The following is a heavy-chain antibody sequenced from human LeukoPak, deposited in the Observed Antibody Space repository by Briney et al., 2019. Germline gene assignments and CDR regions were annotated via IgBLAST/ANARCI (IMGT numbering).Heavy chain of an antibody. D-gene: IGHD6-19*01. V-gene: IGHV4-39*07. J-gene: IGHJ4*02. CDR3: ATTQWGGWYPDGGPLGFDY. Sequence: SETLSLTCTVSGGSISSSSYYWGWIRQPPGKGLEWIGSIYYSGSTYYNPSLKSRVTISVDKSKNQFSLKLSSVTAADTAVYYCATTQWGGWYPDGGPLGFDYWGQGTLVTVSS. CDR2: IYYSGST. CDR1: GGSISSSSYY.